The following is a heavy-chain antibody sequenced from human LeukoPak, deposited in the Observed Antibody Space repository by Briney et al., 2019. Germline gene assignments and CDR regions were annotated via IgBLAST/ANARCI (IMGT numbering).Heavy chain of an antibody. CDR3: TRELDESFDI. CDR1: GFTFTTYT. J-gene: IGHJ3*02. Sequence: GGSLRLSCAASGFTFTTYTMNWVRQAPGKGLEWASCMSTNGRYTYYAESVKGRFTTSRDNAKSSLYLQMNSLRVEDTAVYYCTRELDESFDIWGQGTMVTVSS. V-gene: IGHV3-21*06. CDR2: MSTNGRYT.